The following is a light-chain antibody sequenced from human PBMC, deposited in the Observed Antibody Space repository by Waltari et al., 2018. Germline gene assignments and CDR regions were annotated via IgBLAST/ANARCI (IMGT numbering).Light chain of an antibody. CDR1: SSAVGGYKY. V-gene: IGLV2-14*01. Sequence: QSALTQPASVSGSPGQPLTISCTGTSSAVGGYKYVSWYQHYPGKAPKPIIYEVSNRPSGVSDRFSGSKSGNTASLTISGLQAEDEADYYCNSYTDSIIFGGGTKLTVL. J-gene: IGLJ2*01. CDR2: EVS. CDR3: NSYTDSII.